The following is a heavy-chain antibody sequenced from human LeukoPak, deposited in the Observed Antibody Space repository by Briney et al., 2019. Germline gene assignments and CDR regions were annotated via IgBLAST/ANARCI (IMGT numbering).Heavy chain of an antibody. CDR3: ARSSGGYYLYYFDS. D-gene: IGHD3-22*01. J-gene: IGHJ4*02. Sequence: GGSLRLSCAASGFSFSNYAMNWVRRAPGQGLEWVSYIGSGGSTMYYADSVRGRFTISRDDAKNSLYLQMNSLRAEDTAVYYCARSSGGYYLYYFDSWGQGTPVTVSS. CDR1: GFSFSNYA. V-gene: IGHV3-48*04. CDR2: IGSGGSTM.